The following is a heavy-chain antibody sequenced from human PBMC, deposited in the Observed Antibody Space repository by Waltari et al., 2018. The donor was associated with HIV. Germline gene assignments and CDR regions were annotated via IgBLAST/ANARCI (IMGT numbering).Heavy chain of an antibody. V-gene: IGHV2-5*02. Sequence: GWIRQPPGKALEWLALIYWDDDKLYSPSLKSRLTITKDTSKAQVVLTMTNMDPVDTATYYCSHRPLTATFDYWGQGTLVTVSS. D-gene: IGHD3-16*01. CDR3: SHRPLTATFDY. CDR2: IYWDDDK. J-gene: IGHJ4*02.